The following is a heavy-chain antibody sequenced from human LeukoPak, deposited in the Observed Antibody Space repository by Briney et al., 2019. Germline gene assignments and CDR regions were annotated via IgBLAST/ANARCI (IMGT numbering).Heavy chain of an antibody. CDR3: ARGHSGSYWADFWYFDL. J-gene: IGHJ2*01. V-gene: IGHV3-30*03. D-gene: IGHD1-26*01. CDR2: ISYDGSNK. CDR1: GFTFSNYG. Sequence: QAGRSLRLSCAASGFTFSNYGMHWVRQAPGKGLEWVAVISYDGSNKYNPDFVKGRFTISRDNSKNTLYLHMSSLRTEDTAVYYCARGHSGSYWADFWYFDLWGRGTLVTVSS.